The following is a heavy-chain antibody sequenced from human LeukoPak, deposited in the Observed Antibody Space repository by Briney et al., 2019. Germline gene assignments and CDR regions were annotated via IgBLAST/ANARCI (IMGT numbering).Heavy chain of an antibody. D-gene: IGHD2-2*01. CDR1: GASVCRSSYF. CDR3: ACRSVVSPTAIETWFDS. CDR2: VYYNGAT. V-gene: IGHV4-39*06. Sequence: SETLSLTCAVSGASVCRSSYFLGWIRQPPGEGPEWLGSVYYNGATYYNPSLKSLVTISLDTSKNQFTLTVTSVTVVDTALYFCACRSVVSPTAIETWFDSWGQGTLVTVSS. J-gene: IGHJ5*01.